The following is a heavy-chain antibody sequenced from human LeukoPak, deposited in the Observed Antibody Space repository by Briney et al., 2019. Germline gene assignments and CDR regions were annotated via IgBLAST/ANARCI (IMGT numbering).Heavy chain of an antibody. V-gene: IGHV3-33*01. J-gene: IGHJ4*02. CDR1: EFTFSSYG. CDR2: IWSDGGNK. D-gene: IGHD3-22*01. Sequence: GRSLRLSCAASEFTFSSYGMHWVRQAPGKGLEWVAVIWSDGGNKFYADSVKGQFTISRDNSKNTLYLQMNSLRAEDTAVYYCARGYYDSSAYLFDYWGQGTLVTVSS. CDR3: ARGYYDSSAYLFDY.